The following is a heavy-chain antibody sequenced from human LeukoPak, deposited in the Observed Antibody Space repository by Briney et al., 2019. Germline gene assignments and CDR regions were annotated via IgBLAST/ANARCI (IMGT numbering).Heavy chain of an antibody. CDR3: AREPAEYSGSSAPDY. Sequence: KTGGSLRLSCAASGFTFTSYAMSWIRQPPGKGLEWIGTIYYSGSTYYNPSLKSRVTISVDTSKEQFSLKLSSVTAADSAVYYCAREPAEYSGSSAPDYWGQGTLVTVSS. J-gene: IGHJ4*02. CDR1: GFTFTSYA. D-gene: IGHD6-6*01. V-gene: IGHV4-39*07. CDR2: IYYSGST.